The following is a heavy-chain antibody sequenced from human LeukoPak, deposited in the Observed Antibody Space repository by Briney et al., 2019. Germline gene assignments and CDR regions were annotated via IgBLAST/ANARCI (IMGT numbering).Heavy chain of an antibody. CDR3: ARETGTVPPYNWFDP. Sequence: ASVKVSCKASGYTFTGYYMHWVRQAPGQGLEWMGWINPNSGGTNYAQKFQGRVTMTRDTSISTAYMELSRLRSDDTAVYYCARETGTVPPYNWFDPWGQGTLVTVSS. V-gene: IGHV1-2*02. J-gene: IGHJ5*02. CDR1: GYTFTGYY. CDR2: INPNSGGT. D-gene: IGHD4-17*01.